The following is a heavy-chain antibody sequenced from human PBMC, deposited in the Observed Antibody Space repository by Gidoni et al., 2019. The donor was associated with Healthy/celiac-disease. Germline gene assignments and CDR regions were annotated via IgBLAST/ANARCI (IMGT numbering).Heavy chain of an antibody. CDR1: GGSISSSSYY. CDR3: ARHWGLHYFDY. V-gene: IGHV4-39*01. Sequence: QLQLQESGPGLVKPSETMSLTCTVSGGSISSSSYYWGWIRQPPGKGLEWIGSIYYSGSTYYNPSLKSRVTISVDTSKNQFSLKLSSVTAADTAVYYCARHWGLHYFDYWGQGTLVTVSS. J-gene: IGHJ4*02. CDR2: IYYSGST. D-gene: IGHD1-26*01.